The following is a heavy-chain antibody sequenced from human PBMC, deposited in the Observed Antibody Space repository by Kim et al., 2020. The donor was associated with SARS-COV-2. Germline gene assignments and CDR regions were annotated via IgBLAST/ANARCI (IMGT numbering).Heavy chain of an antibody. CDR3: ARGLPAAGTNAFDI. V-gene: IGHV3-74*01. Sequence: GGSLRLSCAASGFTFSSYWMHWVRQTPGKGLVWVSRLNTDGSNTRYADSVKGRFTISRDNAKNMLYLEMNSLRAEDTAVYFCARGLPAAGTNAFDIWGQG. J-gene: IGHJ3*02. D-gene: IGHD6-13*01. CDR1: GFTFSSYW. CDR2: LNTDGSNT.